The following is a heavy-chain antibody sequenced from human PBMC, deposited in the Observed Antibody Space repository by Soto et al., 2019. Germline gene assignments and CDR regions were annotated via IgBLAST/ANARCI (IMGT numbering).Heavy chain of an antibody. D-gene: IGHD3-9*01. CDR3: ARGPDSSTGYYGPFEY. CDR2: IIPSVGRA. Sequence: GASVKVSCKASGYTFTSYYMHWVRQAPGQGLEWMGRIIPSVGRANYAQKFQGRVTITADKSTSTAYMELNSLKTEDTAVYYCARGPDSSTGYYGPFEYWGQGTLVTVSS. J-gene: IGHJ4*02. CDR1: GYTFTSYY. V-gene: IGHV1-46*03.